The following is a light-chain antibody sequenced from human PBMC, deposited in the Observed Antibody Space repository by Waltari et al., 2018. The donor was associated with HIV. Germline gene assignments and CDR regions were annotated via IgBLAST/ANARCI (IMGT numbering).Light chain of an antibody. J-gene: IGKJ4*01. CDR1: QSISVY. Sequence: EIVLSQSPATLAVSPGEGATLSCRASQSISVYLAWYQQKPGQSPRLLIYDASTRAPGIPPRFSGSGSGTDFTLNISSLQSEDFAIYYCQQYKNWPPRSFGGGTKVEIK. V-gene: IGKV3-15*01. CDR2: DAS. CDR3: QQYKNWPPRS.